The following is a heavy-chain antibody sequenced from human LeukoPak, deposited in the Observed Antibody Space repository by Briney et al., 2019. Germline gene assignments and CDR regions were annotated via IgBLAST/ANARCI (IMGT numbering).Heavy chain of an antibody. V-gene: IGHV4-59*13. D-gene: IGHD2-15*01. J-gene: IGHJ6*04. CDR2: IYYSGST. CDR1: GDSISGYY. CDR3: ARATLVADANYYGMDV. Sequence: SETPSLTCTVSGDSISGYYWSWIRQPPGKGLECIGHIYYSGSTAYNPSLKSRVTISVDTSRNQFSLRLSSVTAADTAVYYCARATLVADANYYGMDVWGKGTTVTVSS.